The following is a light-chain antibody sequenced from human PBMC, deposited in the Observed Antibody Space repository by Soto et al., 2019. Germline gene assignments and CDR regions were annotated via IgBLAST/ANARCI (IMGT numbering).Light chain of an antibody. CDR3: QHYGDSPRM. J-gene: IGKJ1*01. Sequence: EIVLTQSPGTLSLSPGERATLSCRASQSVSSNYLAWYQQKPGQAPRLLIYGASSRATGIPDRFTGSGSGTDFTLTISRLEPEDFAVYYCQHYGDSPRMFGQGTKVEIK. CDR1: QSVSSNY. CDR2: GAS. V-gene: IGKV3-20*01.